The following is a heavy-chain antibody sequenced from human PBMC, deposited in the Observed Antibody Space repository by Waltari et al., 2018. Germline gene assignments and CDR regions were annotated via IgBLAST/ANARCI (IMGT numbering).Heavy chain of an antibody. CDR3: AREAEGAEGATPFDY. V-gene: IGHV1-69*01. D-gene: IGHD1-26*01. CDR1: GGSFNSYA. CDR2: ILPVFAAP. Sequence: QVQLVQSGAEVKKPGSSVKVSCKSSGGSFNSYAFSWVRQAPGQGLEWMGGILPVFAAPNYGQSIQNRVSITADESTSTVYMELSSLSFEDTAIYYCAREAEGAEGATPFDYWGQGTLVTVSS. J-gene: IGHJ4*02.